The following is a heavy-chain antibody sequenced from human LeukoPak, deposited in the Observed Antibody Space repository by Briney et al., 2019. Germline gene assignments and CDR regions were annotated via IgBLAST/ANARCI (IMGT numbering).Heavy chain of an antibody. Sequence: PSETLSLTCAVYGGSFSGYYWSWIRQPPGKELEWIGQINHSGSTNYNPSLKSRVTISVDTSKIQFSLKLSSVTAADTAVYYCARGSGYTYDAFDIWGQGTMVTVSS. V-gene: IGHV4-34*01. J-gene: IGHJ3*02. CDR3: ARGSGYTYDAFDI. CDR1: GGSFSGYY. CDR2: INHSGST. D-gene: IGHD5-24*01.